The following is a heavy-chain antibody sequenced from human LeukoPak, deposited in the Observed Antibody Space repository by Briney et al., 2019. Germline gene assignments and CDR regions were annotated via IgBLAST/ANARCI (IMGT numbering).Heavy chain of an antibody. Sequence: PSETLSLTCSVSGDSISSARNYWGRIRQSPGKGLEWLASVYSSGSTHSNPSLTSRVSISIDMSKNQFSLKLYSVTASDAAIYYCARHLSGTAMAHYFDFWGQGTLVTVSS. CDR2: VYSSGST. CDR1: GDSISSARNY. J-gene: IGHJ4*02. V-gene: IGHV4-39*01. CDR3: ARHLSGTAMAHYFDF. D-gene: IGHD5-18*01.